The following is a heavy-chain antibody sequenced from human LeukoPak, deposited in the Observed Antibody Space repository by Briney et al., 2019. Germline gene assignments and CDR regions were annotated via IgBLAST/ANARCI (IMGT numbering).Heavy chain of an antibody. V-gene: IGHV4-30-2*06. D-gene: IGHD7-27*01. CDR2: IYHSGST. Sequence: SETLSLTCTVSGGSVSGDGYYWSWIRQSPGKGLEWIGYIYHSGSTYYNPSLKSRVTISVDRSKNQFSLKLSSVTAADTAVYYCARGGSGVIDYWGQGTLVTVSS. J-gene: IGHJ4*02. CDR1: GGSVSGDGYY. CDR3: ARGGSGVIDY.